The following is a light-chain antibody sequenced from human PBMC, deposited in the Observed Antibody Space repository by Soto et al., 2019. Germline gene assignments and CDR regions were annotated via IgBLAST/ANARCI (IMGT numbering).Light chain of an antibody. J-gene: IGLJ1*01. Sequence: QSVLTQPPSASGTPGQRVTISCSGSSSNIGGNTVSWYQQFPGTAPKLLIYTNNQRPSGVHDRFSGSKSDTSASLAISALQSEDEAHYYCAAWDDSLNGHVFGTGTKLTVL. CDR3: AAWDDSLNGHV. CDR1: SSNIGGNT. V-gene: IGLV1-44*01. CDR2: TNN.